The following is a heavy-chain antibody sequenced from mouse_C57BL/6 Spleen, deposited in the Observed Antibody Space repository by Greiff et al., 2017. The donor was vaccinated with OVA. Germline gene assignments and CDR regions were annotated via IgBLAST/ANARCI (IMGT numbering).Heavy chain of an antibody. CDR3: ARVVAPYAMDY. Sequence: EVKVVESEGGLVQPGSSMKLSCTASGFTFSDYYMAWVRQVPEKGLEWVANINYDGSSTYYLDSLKSRFIISRDNAKNILYLQMSSLKSEDTATYYCARVVAPYAMDYWGQGTSVTVSS. CDR1: GFTFSDYY. CDR2: INYDGSST. V-gene: IGHV5-16*01. D-gene: IGHD1-1*01. J-gene: IGHJ4*01.